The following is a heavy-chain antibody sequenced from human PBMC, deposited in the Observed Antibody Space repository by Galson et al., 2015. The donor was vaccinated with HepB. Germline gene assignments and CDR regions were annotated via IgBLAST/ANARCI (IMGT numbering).Heavy chain of an antibody. J-gene: IGHJ6*02. CDR3: ARQYCSSTSCYTYGMDV. Sequence: QSGAEVKKPGESLRISCKGSGYSFTSYWISWVRQMPGKGLEWMGRIDLSDSYTNYSPSFQGHVTISADKSISTAYLQWSSLKASDTAMYYCARQYCSSTSCYTYGMDVWGQGTTVTVSS. CDR2: IDLSDSYT. CDR1: GYSFTSYW. V-gene: IGHV5-10-1*01. D-gene: IGHD2-2*02.